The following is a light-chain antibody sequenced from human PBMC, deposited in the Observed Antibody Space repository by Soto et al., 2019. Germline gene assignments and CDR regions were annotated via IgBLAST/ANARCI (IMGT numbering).Light chain of an antibody. Sequence: EIVLTQSPGTLSLPPGERATLSCRASQSVSSSYLAWYQQKPGQAPRLLIYGASSRATGIPDRFSGSGSGTDFTLTISRLEPEDFAVYYWQQYGSSPRTFGQGTKVEIK. CDR3: QQYGSSPRT. CDR1: QSVSSSY. J-gene: IGKJ1*01. CDR2: GAS. V-gene: IGKV3-20*01.